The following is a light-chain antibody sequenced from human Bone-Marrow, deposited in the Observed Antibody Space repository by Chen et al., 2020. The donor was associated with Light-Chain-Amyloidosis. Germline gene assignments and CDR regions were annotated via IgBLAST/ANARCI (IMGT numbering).Light chain of an antibody. CDR1: SGSIATNY. J-gene: IGLJ3*02. V-gene: IGLV6-57*01. Sequence: NFLLTQPHPVSVFPGRTALISLTRSSGSIATNYVQWYQHRTSSSPTTVIYEDDQRPSGGPDRFSGYIDRSSNSASLTISGLNTEDEADYYCQSYQGSSQGVFGGGTKLTVL. CDR3: QSYQGSSQGV. CDR2: EDD.